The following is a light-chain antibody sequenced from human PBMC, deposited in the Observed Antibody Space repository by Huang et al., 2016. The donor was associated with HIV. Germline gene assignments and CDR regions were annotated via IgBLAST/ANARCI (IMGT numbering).Light chain of an antibody. J-gene: IGKJ1*01. CDR3: QQRSNWPPA. CDR1: QSVSNS. CDR2: DAS. Sequence: EIVLTQSPATLSLSPGERATLSCRASQSVSNSLAWYQQKPGQAPGLLIYDASNRATGIPARFSGSGSGRDFNLTISSLEPEDFAVYYCQQRSNWPPAFGQGTKVEIK. V-gene: IGKV3-11*02.